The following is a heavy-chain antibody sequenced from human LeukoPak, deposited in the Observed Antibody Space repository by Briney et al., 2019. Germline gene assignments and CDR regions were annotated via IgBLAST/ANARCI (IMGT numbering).Heavy chain of an antibody. CDR1: GFTFSTYG. V-gene: IGHV3-30*03. Sequence: GGSLRLSCAASGFTFSTYGMHWVRQTPGKGLEWVALISYDGSNKYYADSVKGRFTISRDNSKNTLYLQMNSLRAEDTAVYYCARASKYCSGGSCYGYWGQGTLVTVSS. D-gene: IGHD2-15*01. J-gene: IGHJ4*02. CDR3: ARASKYCSGGSCYGY. CDR2: ISYDGSNK.